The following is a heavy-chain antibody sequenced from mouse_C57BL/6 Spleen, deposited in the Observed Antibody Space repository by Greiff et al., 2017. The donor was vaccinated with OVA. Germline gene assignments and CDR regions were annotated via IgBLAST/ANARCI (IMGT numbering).Heavy chain of an antibody. CDR1: GYTFTSYW. CDR2: IDPSDSYT. CDR3: ARNYGSSYGFAY. V-gene: IGHV1-50*01. J-gene: IGHJ3*01. D-gene: IGHD1-1*01. Sequence: VQLQQPGAELVKPGASVKLSCKASGYTFTSYWMQWVKQRPGQGLEWIGAIDPSDSYTTYNQKFKGKATLTVDTSSSTAYMQLSSLTSEDSAVYYCARNYGSSYGFAYWGQGTLVTVSA.